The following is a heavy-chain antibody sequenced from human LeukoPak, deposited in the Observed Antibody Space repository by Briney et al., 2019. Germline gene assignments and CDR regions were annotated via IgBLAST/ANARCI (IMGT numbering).Heavy chain of an antibody. Sequence: GESLQISCKGSGYSFTSYWIGWVRQMPGKGLEWMGIIYPGDSDTRYSPSFQGQVTISADKSISTAYLQWSSLKASDTAMYYCARQTKGGITMVRGVLSDAFGIWGQGTMVTVSS. CDR1: GYSFTSYW. D-gene: IGHD3-10*01. CDR3: ARQTKGGITMVRGVLSDAFGI. V-gene: IGHV5-51*01. CDR2: IYPGDSDT. J-gene: IGHJ3*02.